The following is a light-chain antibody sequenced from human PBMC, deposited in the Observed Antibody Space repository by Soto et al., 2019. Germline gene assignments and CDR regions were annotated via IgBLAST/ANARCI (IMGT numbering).Light chain of an antibody. CDR3: QQRSQWPPLT. CDR1: QSINNY. J-gene: IGKJ4*01. V-gene: IGKV3-11*01. CDR2: DAS. Sequence: EIVLTQSPATLSLSPGERATFSCRASQSINNYLAWYQQTPGQAPRLLIYDASNRATGVPARFSGSGSGTDFTLTISSLVPEDFAVYYCQQRSQWPPLTFGGGTKVEIK.